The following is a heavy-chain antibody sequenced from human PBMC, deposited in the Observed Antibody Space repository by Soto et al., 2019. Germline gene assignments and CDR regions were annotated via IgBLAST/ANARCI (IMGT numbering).Heavy chain of an antibody. CDR3: ARHISGWQQLGGRLDP. Sequence: GESLKISCKGSGYSFTGYWIGWVRQMPGKRLEWKGIIYPGDSDPRYSPSFQGQVTISADKSISTAYLQWSSLKASDTAMYYCARHISGWQQLGGRLDPWGQGTLVAVSS. CDR2: IYPGDSDP. CDR1: GYSFTGYW. D-gene: IGHD6-13*01. J-gene: IGHJ5*02. V-gene: IGHV5-51*01.